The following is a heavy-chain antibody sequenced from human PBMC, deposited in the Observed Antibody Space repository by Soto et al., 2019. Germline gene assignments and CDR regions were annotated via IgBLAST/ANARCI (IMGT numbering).Heavy chain of an antibody. CDR3: ARTSAAGKYYYGMDV. Sequence: XXSLKISCKGSGYSFTSYWIDWVRQMPGKGLEWMGIIYPGDSDTRYSPSFQGQVTISADKSISTAYLQWSSLKASDTAMYYCARTSAAGKYYYGMDVWGQGTTVTV. CDR1: GYSFTSYW. J-gene: IGHJ6*02. V-gene: IGHV5-51*01. CDR2: IYPGDSDT. D-gene: IGHD6-13*01.